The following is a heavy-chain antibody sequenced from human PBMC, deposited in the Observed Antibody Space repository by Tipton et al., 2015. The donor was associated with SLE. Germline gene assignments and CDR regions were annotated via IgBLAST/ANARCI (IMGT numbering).Heavy chain of an antibody. D-gene: IGHD4-23*01. Sequence: TLSLTCTVSGGSITSGSYFWSWIRQPAGKGLEWIGYIFASGSTKYNPSLKRRVSISVDTSKNQFSLKVTSVTAADTAVYYCAREGYGGKNGDVWGKETTVTVSS. CDR2: IFASGST. CDR1: GGSITSGSYF. V-gene: IGHV4-61*09. J-gene: IGHJ6*04. CDR3: AREGYGGKNGDV.